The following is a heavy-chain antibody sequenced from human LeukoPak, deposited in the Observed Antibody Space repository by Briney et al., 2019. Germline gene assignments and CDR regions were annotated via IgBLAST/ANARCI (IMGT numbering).Heavy chain of an antibody. Sequence: PGGSLRLSCAASGFTFSSYAMHWVRQAPGKGLEWVAVISYDGSNKYYADSVKGRFTISRDNSKNTLYPQMNSLRAEDTAVYYCARDLYYYDSSGYQDYWGQGTLVTVSS. V-gene: IGHV3-30*04. CDR1: GFTFSSYA. CDR3: ARDLYYYDSSGYQDY. CDR2: ISYDGSNK. D-gene: IGHD3-22*01. J-gene: IGHJ4*02.